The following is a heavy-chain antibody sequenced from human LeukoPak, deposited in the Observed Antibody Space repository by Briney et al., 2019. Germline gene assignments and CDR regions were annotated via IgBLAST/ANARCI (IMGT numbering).Heavy chain of an antibody. CDR2: ISYSGST. D-gene: IGHD3-10*01. CDR3: AREAGVRGARGFDF. V-gene: IGHV4-59*11. CDR1: AGSISNHY. Sequence: SETLSLTCTVSAGSISNHYWTWIRQPPGKGLVWIGYISYSGSTNYNPSLKSRVTISVDTSKNQFSLKLSSVTAADTAVYYCAREAGVRGARGFDFWGQGTLVTVSS. J-gene: IGHJ4*02.